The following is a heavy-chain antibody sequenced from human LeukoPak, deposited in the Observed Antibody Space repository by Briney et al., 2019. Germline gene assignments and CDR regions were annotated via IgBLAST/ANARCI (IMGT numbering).Heavy chain of an antibody. CDR3: TAGLPFDY. Sequence: GGSLRLSCAGSGFIFTKAWMSWVRLAPGKGLEWVGRIKSTAEGGATDYAAPVKGRFTTSRDDSKTTVYLQMNGLKNDDSGIYYCTAGLPFDYWGQGTLVTVSS. J-gene: IGHJ4*02. CDR1: GFIFTKAW. CDR2: IKSTAEGGAT. V-gene: IGHV3-15*01.